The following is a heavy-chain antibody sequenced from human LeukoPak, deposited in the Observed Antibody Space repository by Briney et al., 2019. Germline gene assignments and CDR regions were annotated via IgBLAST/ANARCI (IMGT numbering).Heavy chain of an antibody. CDR3: AKDSYYYDSSGYLYYFDY. D-gene: IGHD3-22*01. V-gene: IGHV3-23*01. Sequence: PGGSLRLSCAASGFTFSSYAMSWVRQAPGKGLEWVSAISGSGGSTYYADSVKGRFTISRDNSKNTLYLQMNSLRAEDTAVYYCAKDSYYYDSSGYLYYFDYWGQGTLVTVSS. CDR2: ISGSGGST. J-gene: IGHJ4*02. CDR1: GFTFSSYA.